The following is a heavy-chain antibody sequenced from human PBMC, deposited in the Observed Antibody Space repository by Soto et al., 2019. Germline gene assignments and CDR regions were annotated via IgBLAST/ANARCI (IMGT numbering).Heavy chain of an antibody. V-gene: IGHV3-30-3*01. J-gene: IGHJ6*02. CDR2: ISYDGRNK. CDR3: ATKGGGPTGTPYYDYYGMDV. D-gene: IGHD4-17*01. Sequence: QVQLVESGGGVVQPGRSLRLSCAASGFTFSSYAMYWVRQAPGKGLAGVAVISYDGRNKYYADSVKGRFTISRDNPKNTMYLQMNSLRGEDTAAYYCATKGGGPTGTPYYDYYGMDVWGQGTTVTVSS. CDR1: GFTFSSYA.